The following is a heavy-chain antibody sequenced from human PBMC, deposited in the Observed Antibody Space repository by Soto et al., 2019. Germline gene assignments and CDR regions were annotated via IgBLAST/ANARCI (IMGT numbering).Heavy chain of an antibody. V-gene: IGHV4-59*01. CDR2: IYSSGST. CDR1: GGSISSYY. J-gene: IGHJ4*02. Sequence: TLEILSLTCSVSGGSISSYYWSWIRQPPGKGLEWIGYIYSSGSTNYNPSLKGRVTMSLDTSKNQVSLNVTSVTAADTAVYYCAATPRYWGQGRLVTVSS. D-gene: IGHD1-26*01. CDR3: AATPRY.